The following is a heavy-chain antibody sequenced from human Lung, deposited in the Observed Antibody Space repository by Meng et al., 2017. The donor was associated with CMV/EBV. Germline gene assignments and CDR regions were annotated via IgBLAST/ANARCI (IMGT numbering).Heavy chain of an antibody. V-gene: IGHV3-30-3*02. CDR1: GFTFNNYA. CDR2: VSYDGNNK. CDR3: AKKGPYCSSTSCPPDAFDI. J-gene: IGHJ3*02. D-gene: IGHD2-2*01. Sequence: GGSLRLSCAASGFTFNNYAMHWVRQAPGKGLRWVAVVSYDGNNKYYADSVKGRFTISRDNSKNTLDLQMNSLRAEDTAMYYCAKKGPYCSSTSCPPDAFDIWXQGQXVTV.